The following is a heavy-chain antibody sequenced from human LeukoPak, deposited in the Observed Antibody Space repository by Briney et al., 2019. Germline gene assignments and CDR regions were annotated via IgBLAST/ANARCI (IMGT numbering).Heavy chain of an antibody. D-gene: IGHD1-1*01. V-gene: IGHV2-5*01. CDR1: GFSLSTSGVG. J-gene: IGHJ5*02. CDR2: IYWNDDK. CDR3: AHKDWNENWFDP. Sequence: SGPTLVKPTQTLTLTCTFSGFSLSTSGVGVGWIRQPPGKALEWLALIYWNDDKRYSPSLKSRLTITKDTSKNQVVLTMTNMDPVDTATYYCAHKDWNENWFDPWAREPWSPSPQ.